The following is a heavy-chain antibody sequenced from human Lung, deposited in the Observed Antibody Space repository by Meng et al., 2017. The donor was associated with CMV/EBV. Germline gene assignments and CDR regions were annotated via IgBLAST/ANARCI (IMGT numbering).Heavy chain of an antibody. CDR1: GYTFTSYG. Sequence: ASVKVSXKASGYTFTSYGISWVRQAPGQGLEWMGWISAYNGNTNYAQKLQGRVTMTTDTSTSTAYMALRSLRSDDTAGYYCARVRTPPKAAAGDYWGQGTLVXVSS. CDR3: ARVRTPPKAAAGDY. D-gene: IGHD6-13*01. J-gene: IGHJ4*02. CDR2: ISAYNGNT. V-gene: IGHV1-18*01.